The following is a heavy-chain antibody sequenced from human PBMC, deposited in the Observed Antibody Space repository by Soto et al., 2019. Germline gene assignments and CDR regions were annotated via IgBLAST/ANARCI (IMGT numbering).Heavy chain of an antibody. CDR3: AREASSSPLYYYYYYMDV. CDR2: INHSGST. V-gene: IGHV4-34*01. Sequence: SETLSLTCAVYGGSFSGDYWSWIRQPPGKGLEWIGEINHSGSTNYNPSLKSRVTISVDTSKNQFSLKLSSVTAADTAVYYCAREASSSPLYYYYYYMDVWGKGTTVTVSS. D-gene: IGHD6-6*01. CDR1: GGSFSGDY. J-gene: IGHJ6*03.